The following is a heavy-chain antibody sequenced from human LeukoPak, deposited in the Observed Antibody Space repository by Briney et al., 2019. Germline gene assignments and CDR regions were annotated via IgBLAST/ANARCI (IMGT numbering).Heavy chain of an antibody. D-gene: IGHD3-22*01. V-gene: IGHV4-34*01. J-gene: IGHJ4*02. CDR1: GGSFSGYY. Sequence: SETLSLTCAVYGGSFSGYYWSWIRQPPGKGLEWIGEINHSGSTNYNPSLKSRVTISVDTSKNQFSLKLSSVTAADTAVYYCARVGLKRSGYSYYFDYWGQGTLVTVSS. CDR3: ARVGLKRSGYSYYFDY. CDR2: INHSGST.